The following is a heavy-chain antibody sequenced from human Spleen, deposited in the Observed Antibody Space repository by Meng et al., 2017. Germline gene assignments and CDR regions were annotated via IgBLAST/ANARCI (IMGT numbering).Heavy chain of an antibody. CDR2: IWYDGSNT. CDR1: GFTFSSYA. J-gene: IGHJ3*02. CDR3: ARDVATSYYFDAFDM. V-gene: IGHV3-33*08. Sequence: GGSLRLSCAASGFTFSSYAMHWVRQAPGKGLEWLALIWYDGSNTYYGDSVKGRFTISRDNSKNTVYLQMSSLRVEDTAVYYCARDVATSYYFDAFDMWGHGKRVT. D-gene: IGHD3-22*01.